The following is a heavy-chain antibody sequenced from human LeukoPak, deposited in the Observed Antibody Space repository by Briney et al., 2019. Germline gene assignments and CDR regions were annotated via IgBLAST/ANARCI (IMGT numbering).Heavy chain of an antibody. CDR2: IYYSGST. D-gene: IGHD3-10*01. Sequence: TSETLSLTCTVSGGSISSGGYYWSWIRQHPGKGLEWIGYIYYSGSTYYNPSLKSRVTISVDTSKNQFSLRLSSVTAADTAVYYCARGWFGEFYFDYWGQGTLVAVSS. V-gene: IGHV4-31*03. J-gene: IGHJ4*02. CDR3: ARGWFGEFYFDY. CDR1: GGSISSGGYY.